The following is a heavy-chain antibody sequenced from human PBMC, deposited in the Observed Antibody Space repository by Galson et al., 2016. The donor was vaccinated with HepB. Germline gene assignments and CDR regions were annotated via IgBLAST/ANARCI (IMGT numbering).Heavy chain of an antibody. Sequence: SLRLSCAASGFIFSQFAVHWVRQAPGKGLEWVAVISYDGTRKYYTDSVKGRFTVSRDDSKTTLYLQMNTLRPEDTGVYYCARDQKYSGTDFYFAMDVWGKGATFTVSS. D-gene: IGHD1-26*01. CDR1: GFIFSQFA. CDR3: ARDQKYSGTDFYFAMDV. J-gene: IGHJ6*04. V-gene: IGHV3-30-3*01. CDR2: ISYDGTRK.